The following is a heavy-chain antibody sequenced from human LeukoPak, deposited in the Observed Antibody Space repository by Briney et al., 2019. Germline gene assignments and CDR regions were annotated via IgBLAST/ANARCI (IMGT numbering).Heavy chain of an antibody. CDR1: GYSFTSYW. CDR3: ARQTTILTTLNY. V-gene: IGHV5-51*01. D-gene: IGHD4-11*01. Sequence: GESLQISCQGSGYSFTSYWIGWVRPMPGKGLEWMGIIYPGDSDTRYSPSFQGQVTISADKSISTAYLQWSSLKASDTAMYYCARQTTILTTLNYWGQGTLVTVSS. CDR2: IYPGDSDT. J-gene: IGHJ4*02.